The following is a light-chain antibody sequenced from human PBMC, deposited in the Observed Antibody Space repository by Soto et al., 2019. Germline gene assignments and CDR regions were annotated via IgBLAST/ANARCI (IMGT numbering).Light chain of an antibody. CDR3: SSYTSGSTLVV. CDR2: DVC. V-gene: IGLV2-14*01. CDR1: SSDVGGYNY. Sequence: QSVLTQPASVSGSPGQSITISCTGTSSDVGGYNYVSWYQQHPGKAPKLMIYDVCNRPSGVSNRFSGSNSGNTASLTISGLQAEDEDDYYCSSYTSGSTLVVFGGGTKLTVL. J-gene: IGLJ2*01.